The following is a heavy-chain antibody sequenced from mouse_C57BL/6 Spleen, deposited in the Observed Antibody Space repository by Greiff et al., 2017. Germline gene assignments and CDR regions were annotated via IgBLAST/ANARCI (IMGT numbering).Heavy chain of an antibody. V-gene: IGHV1-62-2*01. Sequence: VQLQQSGAELVKPGESVKLSCKASGYTFTEYTIHWVKQRSGQGLEWIGWFYPGSGSIKYNEKFKDKATLTADKSSSTVYMELSILTSEDSAVYFCARQRITTVVATDAMYYWGQGTSVTVSS. D-gene: IGHD1-1*01. CDR2: FYPGSGSI. CDR1: GYTFTEYT. CDR3: ARQRITTVVATDAMYY. J-gene: IGHJ4*01.